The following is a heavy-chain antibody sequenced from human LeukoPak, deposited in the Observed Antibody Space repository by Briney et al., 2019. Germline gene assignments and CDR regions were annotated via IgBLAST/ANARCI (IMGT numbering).Heavy chain of an antibody. Sequence: KPSETLSLTCTVSGGSISSSSYYWGWIRQPPGKGLEWIGGIYYSGSTYYNPSLKSRVTISVDTSKNQFSLKLSSVTAADTAVYYCARVVGQLCLDYWGQGTLVAVSS. CDR1: GGSISSSSYY. V-gene: IGHV4-39*07. CDR3: ARVVGQLCLDY. D-gene: IGHD2-2*01. J-gene: IGHJ4*02. CDR2: IYYSGST.